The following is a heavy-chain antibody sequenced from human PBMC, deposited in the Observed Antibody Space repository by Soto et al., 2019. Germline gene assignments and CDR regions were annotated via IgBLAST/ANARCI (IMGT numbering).Heavy chain of an antibody. CDR3: ARESSSSSDY. D-gene: IGHD6-6*01. Sequence: GGSLRLSCAASGFTFSIYSMSWVRQAPGKGLEWVSSISSSSSYIYYADSVKGRFTIPRVNTKNSLYLQMNSLRAEDTAVYYCARESSSSSDYWGQGTLVTVSS. V-gene: IGHV3-21*01. CDR2: ISSSSSYI. J-gene: IGHJ4*02. CDR1: GFTFSIYS.